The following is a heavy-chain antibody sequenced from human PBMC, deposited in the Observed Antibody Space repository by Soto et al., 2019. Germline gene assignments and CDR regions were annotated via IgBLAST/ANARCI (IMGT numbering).Heavy chain of an antibody. CDR1: GYTFTSYY. CDR3: ARDGGEPDY. D-gene: IGHD2-21*01. Sequence: ASVKVSCKASGYTFTSYYMHWVRQAPGQGLEWMAIINPNDGATSYAQKFQGRVTMTRDTSTSTVYMDLSSLRSEDTAMYYCARDGGEPDYWGQGTLVTVSS. V-gene: IGHV1-46*01. CDR2: INPNDGAT. J-gene: IGHJ4*02.